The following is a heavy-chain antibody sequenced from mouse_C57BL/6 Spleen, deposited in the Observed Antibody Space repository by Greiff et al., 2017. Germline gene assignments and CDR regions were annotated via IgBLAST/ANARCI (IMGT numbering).Heavy chain of an antibody. Sequence: QVQLQQPGAELVKPGASVKLSCKASGYTFTSYWMQWVKQRPGQGLEWIGEIDPSDSYTNYNQKFKGKATLTVDTSSSSAYMQLSSLTSESSAVYYCASGFTDSSGYDYYAMDYWGQGTSVTVSS. CDR2: IDPSDSYT. V-gene: IGHV1-50*01. D-gene: IGHD3-2*02. CDR1: GYTFTSYW. J-gene: IGHJ4*01. CDR3: ASGFTDSSGYDYYAMDY.